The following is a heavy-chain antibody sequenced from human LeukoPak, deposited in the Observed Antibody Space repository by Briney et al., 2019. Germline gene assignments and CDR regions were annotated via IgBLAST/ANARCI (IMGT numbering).Heavy chain of an antibody. CDR1: GFTFSSYA. D-gene: IGHD2-2*01. J-gene: IGHJ4*02. Sequence: PGGSLRLSCTASGFTFSSYAMSWVRQVPGKGLEWVSGISASGGNTYHADSVKGRFTISRDNSKNTLYLQMKSLRAEDTAVYYCARDGDIVVVPAPFDYWGQGTLVTVSS. V-gene: IGHV3-23*01. CDR2: ISASGGNT. CDR3: ARDGDIVVVPAPFDY.